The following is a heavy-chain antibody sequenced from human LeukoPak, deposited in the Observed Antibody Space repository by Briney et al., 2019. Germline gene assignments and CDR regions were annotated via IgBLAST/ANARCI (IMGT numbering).Heavy chain of an antibody. J-gene: IGHJ5*02. CDR2: IYYSGRA. Sequence: SSETLSLTCTVSGGSISSSSYYWGWIRQPPGKGLEWIGTIYYSGRAYYNPSLKSRVTISVDTSKNQFSLNLSSVTAADTAVYYCARDLGGYSGYPQGTASNWFDPWGQGTLVTVSS. V-gene: IGHV4-39*02. D-gene: IGHD5-12*01. CDR3: ARDLGGYSGYPQGTASNWFDP. CDR1: GGSISSSSYY.